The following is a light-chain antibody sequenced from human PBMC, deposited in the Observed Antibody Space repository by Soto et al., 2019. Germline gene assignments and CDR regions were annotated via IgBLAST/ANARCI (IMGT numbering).Light chain of an antibody. Sequence: EIVLTQSPGTLSLSPGERATLSCRASQSVSSSFLAWYQQKPGQAPRLLIYGASSRATGIPDRFCGGGCGAAVSITISRLEPDDFGVYYCQQYDNSPCTFGRGTKVEIK. V-gene: IGKV3-20*01. J-gene: IGKJ1*01. CDR1: QSVSSSF. CDR3: QQYDNSPCT. CDR2: GAS.